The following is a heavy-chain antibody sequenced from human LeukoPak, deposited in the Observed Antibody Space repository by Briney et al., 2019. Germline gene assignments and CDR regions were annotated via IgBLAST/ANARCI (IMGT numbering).Heavy chain of an antibody. CDR1: GFTFSSYS. Sequence: GGSLRLSCAASGFTFSSYSMNWVRQAPGKGLEWVSSISSSSSYIYYADSVKGRFTISRDNAKNSLYLQMNSLRAEDTAVYYCARVFRKLRYFDWLLRTGWFDPWGQGTLVTVSS. CDR2: ISSSSSYI. CDR3: ARVFRKLRYFDWLLRTGWFDP. J-gene: IGHJ5*02. D-gene: IGHD3-9*01. V-gene: IGHV3-21*01.